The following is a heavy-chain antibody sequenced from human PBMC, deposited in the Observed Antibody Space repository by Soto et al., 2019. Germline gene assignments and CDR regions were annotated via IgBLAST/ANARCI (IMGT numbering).Heavy chain of an antibody. D-gene: IGHD3-16*02. CDR1: GFTVSGSA. CDR3: TSHLVELSFTRAFDI. Sequence: EVQLVESGGGLVQPGGSLKLSCAASGFTVSGSAVHWVRQASGKGLEWVGRIRSKTNSYATAYAASVKGRFTISRDDSKKAADVQMNSLNTADTAVYYSTSHLVELSFTRAFDIWGQGTMVTVSS. V-gene: IGHV3-73*01. CDR2: IRSKTNSYAT. J-gene: IGHJ3*02.